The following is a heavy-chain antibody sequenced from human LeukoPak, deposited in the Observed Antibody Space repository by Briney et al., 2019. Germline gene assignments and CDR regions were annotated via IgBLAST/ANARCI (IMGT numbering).Heavy chain of an antibody. CDR2: MNPDSGAT. J-gene: IGHJ4*02. D-gene: IGHD5-18*01. Sequence: GASVKVSCKASGYTFAGYYMHWVRQAPGQGLEWMGWMNPDSGATNYAQNFQGRITMTRDTSISTAYMELSRLRSDDTAVYYCARAAYSYGAGLDYWGQGTLVTVSS. CDR1: GYTFAGYY. V-gene: IGHV1-2*02. CDR3: ARAAYSYGAGLDY.